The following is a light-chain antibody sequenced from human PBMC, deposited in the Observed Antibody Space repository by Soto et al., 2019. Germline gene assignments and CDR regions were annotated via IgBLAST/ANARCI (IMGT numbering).Light chain of an antibody. Sequence: QSALTQPRSVSGSPGQSVTISCTGTSSDVGGYNYVSWYQQHTGKAPKLMIYDVSKRPSGVPDRFSGSKSGNTASLTISGLQAEDEADSYCCSYAGSYTSWVFGGGTKLTVL. J-gene: IGLJ3*02. CDR3: CSYAGSYTSWV. CDR2: DVS. V-gene: IGLV2-11*01. CDR1: SSDVGGYNY.